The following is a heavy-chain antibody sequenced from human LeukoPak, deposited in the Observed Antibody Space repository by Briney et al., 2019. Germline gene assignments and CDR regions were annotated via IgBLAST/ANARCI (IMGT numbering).Heavy chain of an antibody. CDR3: ARFRGGKQWLVPNWFDP. D-gene: IGHD6-19*01. Sequence: ASVKVSCKASGYTFTSYGISWVRQAPGQGLEWMGWISAYNGNTNYAQRLQGRVTMTTDTSTSTAYMELRSLRSDDTAVYYCARFRGGKQWLVPNWFDPWGQGTLVTVSS. CDR2: ISAYNGNT. V-gene: IGHV1-18*01. J-gene: IGHJ5*02. CDR1: GYTFTSYG.